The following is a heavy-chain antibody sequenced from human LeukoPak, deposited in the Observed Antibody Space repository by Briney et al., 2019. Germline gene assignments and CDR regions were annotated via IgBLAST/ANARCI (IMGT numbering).Heavy chain of an antibody. CDR2: IYNSGST. CDR3: ARQTFGALYFDS. J-gene: IGHJ4*02. CDR1: GGSISRGSYY. V-gene: IGHV4-61*02. Sequence: SETLSLSCIVSGGSISRGSYYWNWIRQPAGKGLEWMGRIYNSGSTNYNPSLKSRVTISTDMSRNQFSLNLSSVTAADTAVYYCARQTFGALYFDSWGQGTLVTVSS. D-gene: IGHD3-10*01.